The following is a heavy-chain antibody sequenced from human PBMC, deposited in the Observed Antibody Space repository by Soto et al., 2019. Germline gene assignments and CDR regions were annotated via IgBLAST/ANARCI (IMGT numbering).Heavy chain of an antibody. Sequence: PGGSLRLSCAASGFTVSSNYMSWVRQAPGKGLEWVSVIYSGGSTYYADSVKGRFTISRDNSKNTLYLQMNSLRAEDTAVYYCARDPLWFGELDDFYYGMDVWGQVTTVTVSS. V-gene: IGHV3-53*01. J-gene: IGHJ6*02. CDR3: ARDPLWFGELDDFYYGMDV. CDR1: GFTVSSNY. CDR2: IYSGGST. D-gene: IGHD3-10*01.